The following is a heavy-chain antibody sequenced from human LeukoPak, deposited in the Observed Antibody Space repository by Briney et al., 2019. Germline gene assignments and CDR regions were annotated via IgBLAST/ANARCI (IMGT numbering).Heavy chain of an antibody. CDR1: GFTFIGYG. J-gene: IGHJ4*02. D-gene: IGHD3-10*01. V-gene: IGHV3-30*02. Sequence: GGSLRLSCAASGFTFIGYGMHWVRQAPGKGLEWVAFIGFDGTNKYYADSVKGRFTISRDNSKNTLYLQMNSLRAEDTAVYYCAKDFYYGSGRHRGYFDYWGQGTLVTVSS. CDR3: AKDFYYGSGRHRGYFDY. CDR2: IGFDGTNK.